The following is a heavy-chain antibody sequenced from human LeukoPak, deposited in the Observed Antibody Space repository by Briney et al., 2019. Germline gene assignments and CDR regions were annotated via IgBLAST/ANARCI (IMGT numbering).Heavy chain of an antibody. CDR2: INHSGST. CDR3: ARGPRHHFNY. J-gene: IGHJ4*02. V-gene: IGHV4-34*01. CDR1: GGSFSGYY. D-gene: IGHD1-14*01. Sequence: SETLSLTCAVYGGSFSGYYWSWTRQPPGKGLEWIGEINHSGSTNYNPSLKSRVTISVDTSKNQFSLKLSSVTAADTAVYYCARGPRHHFNYWGQGTLVTVSS.